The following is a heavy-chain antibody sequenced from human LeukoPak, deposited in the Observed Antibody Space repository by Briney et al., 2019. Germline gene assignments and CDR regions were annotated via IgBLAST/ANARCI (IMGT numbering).Heavy chain of an antibody. CDR1: GYSFTSYW. CDR3: ARPAGMVRGVVYYFDY. V-gene: IGHV5-51*01. D-gene: IGHD3-10*01. CDR2: IYPGVSDT. J-gene: IGHJ4*02. Sequence: GESLKISCKGSGYSFTSYWIGWVRQMPGKGLEWMGIIYPGVSDTRYSPSFQGQVTISADKSISTAYLQWSSLKASDTAMYYCARPAGMVRGVVYYFDYWGQGTLVTVSS.